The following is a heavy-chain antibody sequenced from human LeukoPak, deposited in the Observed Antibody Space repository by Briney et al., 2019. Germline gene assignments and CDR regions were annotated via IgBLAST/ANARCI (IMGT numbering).Heavy chain of an antibody. CDR1: GFTFDDYG. Sequence: GGSLRLSCAASGFTFDDYGMSWVRQAPGKGLEWVSGINWNGGSTGYADSVKGRFTISRDNAKNSLYLQMNSLRAEDTALYYCERVPYCGGDCPKYFQHWGQGTLVTVSS. CDR2: INWNGGST. J-gene: IGHJ1*01. D-gene: IGHD2-21*02. V-gene: IGHV3-20*04. CDR3: ERVPYCGGDCPKYFQH.